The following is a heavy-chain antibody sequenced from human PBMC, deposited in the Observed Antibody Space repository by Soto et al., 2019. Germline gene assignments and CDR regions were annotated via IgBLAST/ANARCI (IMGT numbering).Heavy chain of an antibody. Sequence: GGSLILSCVASGFIFSSYSMNWVRQAPGKGLEWVSYIYISGSSSTIYYADSVKGRFTISRDNAKNSLYLQMSSLRDEDTAVYYCARDSAYAFDIWGQGTMVTVSS. CDR2: IYISGSSSTI. V-gene: IGHV3-48*02. CDR1: GFIFSSYS. D-gene: IGHD6-19*01. J-gene: IGHJ3*02. CDR3: ARDSAYAFDI.